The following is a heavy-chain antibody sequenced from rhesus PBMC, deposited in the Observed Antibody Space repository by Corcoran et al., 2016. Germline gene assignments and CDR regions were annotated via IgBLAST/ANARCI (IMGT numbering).Heavy chain of an antibody. J-gene: IGHJ4*01. D-gene: IGHD6S26*01. V-gene: IGHV3S18*01. CDR3: ARDLSGIAAAGLDY. CDR1: GFSFSDYY. Sequence: EVQLVESGGGLAKPGGSLRLSCAASGFSFSDYYMYWVRPAPGKGLEWVSGISYTDGSTYYADSVKGRFTISRENAKNTLYLQMDSLRAEDTAVYYCARDLSGIAAAGLDYWGQGVLVTVSS. CDR2: ISYTDGST.